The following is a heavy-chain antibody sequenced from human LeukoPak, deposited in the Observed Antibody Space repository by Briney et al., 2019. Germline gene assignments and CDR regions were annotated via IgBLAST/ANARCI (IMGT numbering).Heavy chain of an antibody. CDR2: IKKDGSEE. CDR1: GFTFTNHW. D-gene: IGHD2-15*01. V-gene: IGHV3-7*01. J-gene: IGHJ4*02. Sequence: GGSLRLSCAVSGFTFTNHWMSWVRQAPGKELEWVANIKKDGSEEYYEDSVKGRFTISRDNAKNSVYLQMNSLRAEDTAVYYCARDVRGGHFDYWGQGTLVTVSS. CDR3: ARDVRGGHFDY.